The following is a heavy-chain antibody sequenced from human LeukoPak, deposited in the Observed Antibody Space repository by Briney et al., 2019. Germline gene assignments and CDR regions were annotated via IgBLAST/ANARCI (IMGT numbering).Heavy chain of an antibody. J-gene: IGHJ4*02. V-gene: IGHV3-48*01. CDR3: ARGFVVVLAANGY. Sequence: GGSLRPSCAASGFTFSSYSMNWVRQAPGKGLEWVSYISSSSSTIYYADSVKGRFTISRDNAKNSLYLQMNSLRAEDTAVYYCARGFVVVLAANGYWGQGTLVTVSS. CDR2: ISSSSSTI. D-gene: IGHD2-2*01. CDR1: GFTFSSYS.